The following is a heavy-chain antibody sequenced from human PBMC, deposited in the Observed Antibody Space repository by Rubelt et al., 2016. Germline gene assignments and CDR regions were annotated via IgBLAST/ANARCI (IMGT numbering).Heavy chain of an antibody. CDR1: GGSFSGYY. CDR3: ARKRVVPAAIIWFDA. D-gene: IGHD2-2*02. CDR2: INHSGST. J-gene: IGHJ5*02. Sequence: QVQLQQWGAGLLKPSETLSLTCAVYGGSFSGYYWSWIRQPPGKGLEWIGEINHSGSTNYNPPLKSRVTISVDTSKNQFSLKLSSVTAADTAVYYCARKRVVPAAIIWFDAWGQGTLVTVSS. V-gene: IGHV4-34*01.